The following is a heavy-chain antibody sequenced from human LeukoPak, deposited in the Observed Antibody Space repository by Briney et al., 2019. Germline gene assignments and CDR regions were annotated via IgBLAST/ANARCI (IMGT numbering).Heavy chain of an antibody. V-gene: IGHV4-4*07. CDR2: IYNSGST. CDR1: GGSISSYY. D-gene: IGHD2-21*02. CDR3: ARSAFLVTAPGLYYFDY. Sequence: SETLSLTCTVSGGSISSYYWSWIRQPAGKGLEGMGHIYNSGSTNYNPSLKGRVTMSVATSKNQFSLHLSSVTAADTAVYYCARSAFLVTAPGLYYFDYWGQGTLVAVSS. J-gene: IGHJ4*02.